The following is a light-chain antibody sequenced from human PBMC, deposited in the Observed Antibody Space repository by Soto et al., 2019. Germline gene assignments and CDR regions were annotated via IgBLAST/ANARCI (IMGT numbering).Light chain of an antibody. V-gene: IGKV1-9*01. Sequence: IQLTQSPSSLSATVGDRVTITCPASQDISRALAWYQQKPGKAPNLLISPASNLQSGVPSRFSGSGSGTDFTLTINGLQPEDFATYWCQQLYGYPLTFGGGTKVDIK. CDR2: PAS. J-gene: IGKJ4*01. CDR1: QDISRA. CDR3: QQLYGYPLT.